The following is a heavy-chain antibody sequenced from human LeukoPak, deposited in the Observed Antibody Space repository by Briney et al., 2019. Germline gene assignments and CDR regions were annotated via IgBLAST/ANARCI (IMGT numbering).Heavy chain of an antibody. CDR1: GFTFSNAW. Sequence: GGSLRLSCAASGFTFSNAWMNWVRQAPGKGLEWVSSISSSSSYIYYADSVKGRFTISRDNAKNSLYLQMNSLRAEDTAVYYCAREKYCGGDCYFVFDYWGQGTLVTVSS. J-gene: IGHJ4*02. CDR3: AREKYCGGDCYFVFDY. CDR2: ISSSSSYI. V-gene: IGHV3-21*01. D-gene: IGHD2-21*02.